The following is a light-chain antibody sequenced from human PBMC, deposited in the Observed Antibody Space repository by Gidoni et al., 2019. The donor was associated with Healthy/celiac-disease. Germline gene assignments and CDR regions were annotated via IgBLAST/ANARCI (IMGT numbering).Light chain of an antibody. V-gene: IGKV3-15*01. Sequence: DIVLTQSPATLSVSPGERATRSCRASQSVSSNLAWYQQKPGQAPRRLIYGASTRATGIPARFSGSGSGTEFTLTISSLQSEDFAVYYCQQYNNWPPVTFGQGTKVEIK. J-gene: IGKJ1*01. CDR1: QSVSSN. CDR2: GAS. CDR3: QQYNNWPPVT.